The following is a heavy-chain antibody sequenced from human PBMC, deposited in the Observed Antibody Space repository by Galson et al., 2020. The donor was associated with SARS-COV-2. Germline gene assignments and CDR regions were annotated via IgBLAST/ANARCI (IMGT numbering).Heavy chain of an antibody. CDR2: ISYDGSNK. CDR3: ASDPSDYDILTGYSESGSYYYYGMDV. J-gene: IGHJ6*02. CDR1: GFTFSSYA. D-gene: IGHD3-9*01. Sequence: QAGGSMRLSCAASGFTFSSYAMHWVRQAPGKGLEWVAVISYDGSNKYYADSVKGRFTISRDNSKNTLYLQMNSLRAEDTAVYYCASDPSDYDILTGYSESGSYYYYGMDVWGQGTTVTVSS. V-gene: IGHV3-30-3*01.